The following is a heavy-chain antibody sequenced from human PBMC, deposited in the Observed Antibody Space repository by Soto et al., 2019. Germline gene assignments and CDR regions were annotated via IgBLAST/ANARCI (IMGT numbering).Heavy chain of an antibody. CDR2: IYHSGST. CDR3: AATYYYDSSGYYYFDY. J-gene: IGHJ4*02. D-gene: IGHD3-22*01. V-gene: IGHV4-4*02. CDR1: VGSSNGYYW. Sequence: SETLCLRYTVSVGSSNGYYWCTCVRQPQLKGLELIWEIYHSGSTYYNPSLKSRVTISVDTSKNQFSLKLSSVTAADTAVYYCAATYYYDSSGYYYFDYWGQGTLVTVSS.